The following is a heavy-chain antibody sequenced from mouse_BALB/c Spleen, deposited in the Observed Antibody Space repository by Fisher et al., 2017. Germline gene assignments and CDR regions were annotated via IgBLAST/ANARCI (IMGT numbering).Heavy chain of an antibody. V-gene: IGHV1-20*01. Sequence: KFKGKATLTVDKSSSTAHMELLSLTSEDSAVYYCGRDYYGRDAMDYWGQGTSVTVSS. CDR3: GRDYYGRDAMDY. D-gene: IGHD1-1*01. J-gene: IGHJ4*01.